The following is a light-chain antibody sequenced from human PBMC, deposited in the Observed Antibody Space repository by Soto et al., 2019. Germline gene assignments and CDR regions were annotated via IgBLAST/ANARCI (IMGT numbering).Light chain of an antibody. V-gene: IGKV3-11*01. J-gene: IGKJ1*01. Sequence: PGERATLSCRASQSVSGRLAWYQQKPGQAPRLLIYDRDTRATGIPAKFSGRGTGTDLTPTIRSREPEDFAVYFWQKSNSWPVTFGQGTNVEFK. CDR2: DRD. CDR1: QSVSGR. CDR3: QKSNSWPVT.